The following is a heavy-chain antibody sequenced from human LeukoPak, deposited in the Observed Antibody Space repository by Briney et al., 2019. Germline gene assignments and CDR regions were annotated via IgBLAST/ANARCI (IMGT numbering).Heavy chain of an antibody. CDR3: ARVSTSSPWDYFDY. J-gene: IGHJ4*02. D-gene: IGHD2-2*01. CDR1: GFTFSSYG. CDR2: IWYDGSNK. V-gene: IGHV3-33*01. Sequence: GGSLRLSCAASGFTFSSYGMHWVRQAPGKGLEWVAVIWYDGSNKYYADSVKGRFTISRDNSKNTLYLQMNSLRAEDTAVYYCARVSTSSPWDYFDYWGQGTLVTVSS.